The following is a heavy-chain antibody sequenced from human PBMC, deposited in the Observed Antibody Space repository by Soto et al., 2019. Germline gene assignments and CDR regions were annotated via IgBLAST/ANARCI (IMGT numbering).Heavy chain of an antibody. J-gene: IGHJ6*04. CDR1: GGSINSGGYY. V-gene: IGHV4-31*03. CDR2: IYYSGST. Sequence: SETLSLTCTVSGGSINSGGYYWSWIRKHPGKGLEWIGYIYYSGSTHYNPSLKSRVTISVDTSKNQFSLKLNSVTAADTAVYYCGRDYPSDFYYSGMDVWGKGTTVTVSS. CDR3: GRDYPSDFYYSGMDV.